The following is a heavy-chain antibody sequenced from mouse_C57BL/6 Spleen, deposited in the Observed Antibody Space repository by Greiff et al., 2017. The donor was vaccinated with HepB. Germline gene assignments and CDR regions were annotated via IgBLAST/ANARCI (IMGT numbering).Heavy chain of an antibody. Sequence: EVQVVESGGGLVKPGGSLKLSCAASGFTFSSYAMSWVRQTPEKRLEWVATISDGGSYTYYPDNVKGRFTISRDNAKNNLYLQMSHLKSEDTAMYYCARGGDGYDGYAMDYWGQGTSVTVSS. CDR2: ISDGGSYT. V-gene: IGHV5-4*01. J-gene: IGHJ4*01. CDR3: ARGGDGYDGYAMDY. CDR1: GFTFSSYA. D-gene: IGHD2-2*01.